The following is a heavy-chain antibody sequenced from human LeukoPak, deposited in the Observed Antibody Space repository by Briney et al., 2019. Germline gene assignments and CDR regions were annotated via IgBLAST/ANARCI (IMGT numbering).Heavy chain of an antibody. Sequence: GASVKDSCKASGYTFTSYGISWVRQAPGQGLEWMGWISAYNGNTNYAQKLQGRVTMTTDTSTSTAYMELRSLRSDDTAVYYCARDEYDWELAVFDYWGQGTLVTVSS. J-gene: IGHJ4*02. CDR2: ISAYNGNT. D-gene: IGHD1-26*01. CDR1: GYTFTSYG. CDR3: ARDEYDWELAVFDY. V-gene: IGHV1-18*01.